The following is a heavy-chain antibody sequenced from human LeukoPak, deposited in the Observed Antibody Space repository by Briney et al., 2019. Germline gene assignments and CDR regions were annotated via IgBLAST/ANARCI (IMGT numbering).Heavy chain of an antibody. V-gene: IGHV4-31*03. D-gene: IGHD4-17*01. CDR3: ARDPATTVTTGGPLGY. CDR2: IYYSGST. Sequence: PSETLSLTCTVSGGSISSGGYYWSWIRQHPGKGLEWIGYIYYSGSTYYNPSLKSRVTISVDTSKNQFSLKLSSVTAADTAVYYCARDPATTVTTGGPLGYWGQGTLVTVSS. CDR1: GGSISSGGYY. J-gene: IGHJ4*02.